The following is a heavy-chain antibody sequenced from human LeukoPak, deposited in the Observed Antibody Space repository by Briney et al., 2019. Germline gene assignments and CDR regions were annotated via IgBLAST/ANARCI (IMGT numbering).Heavy chain of an antibody. D-gene: IGHD4-23*01. CDR1: GFTFSSYG. V-gene: IGHV3-33*01. CDR2: IWYDGSNK. J-gene: IGHJ4*02. CDR3: ARLASYGGNSIFDY. Sequence: SGGSLRLSCAASGFTFSSYGMHWVRQAPGKGLEWVAVIWYDGSNKYYADSVKGRFTTSRDNSKNTLYLQMNSLRAEDTAVYYCARLASYGGNSIFDYWGQGTLVTVSS.